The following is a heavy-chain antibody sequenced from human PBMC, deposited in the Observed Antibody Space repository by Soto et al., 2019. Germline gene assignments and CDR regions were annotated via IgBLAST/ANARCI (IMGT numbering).Heavy chain of an antibody. CDR2: INSDGSHT. J-gene: IGHJ5*01. Sequence: EVQLVESGGGLVQPGGSLRLSCAASGFTFFAYWIHWVRQVPGKGLVWVSRINSDGSHTSYADSVRGRFTISRDNSKNTVYLQMNSLTGEDAAVYDCAIEGDYGDYAAENWFDSWGQGSLVTVSS. CDR3: AIEGDYGDYAAENWFDS. V-gene: IGHV3-74*01. D-gene: IGHD4-17*01. CDR1: GFTFFAYW.